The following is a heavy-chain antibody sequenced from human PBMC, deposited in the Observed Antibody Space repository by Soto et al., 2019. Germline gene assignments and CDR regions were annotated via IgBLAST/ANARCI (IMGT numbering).Heavy chain of an antibody. Sequence: QVQLQESGPGLVKASETLSLTCSVSGGSITSYYWSWIRQPPGEGLEWIGYMYHRGSTNYNPSLKSRVAISIDTSKNQFSLKLSSVTSADTAVYYCAILDAGFWYFHSWGQGTLVTVSS. V-gene: IGHV4-59*01. J-gene: IGHJ4*02. D-gene: IGHD5-18*01. CDR2: MYHRGST. CDR3: AILDAGFWYFHS. CDR1: GGSITSYY.